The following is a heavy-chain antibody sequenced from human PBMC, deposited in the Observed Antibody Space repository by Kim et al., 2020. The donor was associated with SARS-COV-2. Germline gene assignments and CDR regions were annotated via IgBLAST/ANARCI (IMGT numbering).Heavy chain of an antibody. CDR3: ARDLCSGGSCYLGDY. V-gene: IGHV1-69*13. D-gene: IGHD2-15*01. CDR2: IIPIFGTA. CDR1: GGTFSSYA. J-gene: IGHJ4*02. Sequence: SVKVSCKASGGTFSSYAISWVRQAPGQGLEWMGGIIPIFGTANYAQKFQGRVTITADESTSTAYMELSSLRSEDTAVYYCARDLCSGGSCYLGDYWGQGTLVTVSS.